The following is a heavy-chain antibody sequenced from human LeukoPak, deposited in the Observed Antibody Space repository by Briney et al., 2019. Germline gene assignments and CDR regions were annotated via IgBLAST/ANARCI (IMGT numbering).Heavy chain of an antibody. J-gene: IGHJ5*02. CDR2: INPNSGGT. Sequence: ASVKVSCKASGYTFTGYYVHWVRQAPGQGLEWMGWINPNSGGTNYAQKFQGRVTMTRDTSISTAYMELSRLRSDDTAVYYCVRAEGGSLNWFDPWGQGTLVTVSS. D-gene: IGHD1-26*01. V-gene: IGHV1-2*02. CDR1: GYTFTGYY. CDR3: VRAEGGSLNWFDP.